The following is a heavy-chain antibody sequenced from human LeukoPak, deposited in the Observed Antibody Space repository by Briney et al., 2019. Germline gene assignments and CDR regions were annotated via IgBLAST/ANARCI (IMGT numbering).Heavy chain of an antibody. CDR3: ARHLGQLGPTYYYGMDV. Sequence: GESLKISCKGSGYSFTSYWIGWVCQMPGKGLEWMGIIYPGDSDTRYSPSFQGQVTISADKSISTAYLQWSSLKASDTAMYYCARHLGQLGPTYYYGMDVWGQGTTVTVSS. D-gene: IGHD6-6*01. J-gene: IGHJ6*02. CDR1: GYSFTSYW. V-gene: IGHV5-51*01. CDR2: IYPGDSDT.